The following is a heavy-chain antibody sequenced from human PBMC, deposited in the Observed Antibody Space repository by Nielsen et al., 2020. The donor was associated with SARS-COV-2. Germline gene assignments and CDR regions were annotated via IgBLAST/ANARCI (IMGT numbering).Heavy chain of an antibody. J-gene: IGHJ4*02. D-gene: IGHD6-13*01. CDR3: AKGHIAAAGEFDY. CDR2: IGWNSGTI. CDR1: GFAFDDYA. V-gene: IGHV3-9*01. Sequence: GGSLRLSCAVSGFAFDDYAMHWVRQGPGKGLEWVSGIGWNSGTIVYADSVKDRFTISRDNAKNSLYLQMNSLRAEDTALYYCAKGHIAAAGEFDYWGQGTLVTVSS.